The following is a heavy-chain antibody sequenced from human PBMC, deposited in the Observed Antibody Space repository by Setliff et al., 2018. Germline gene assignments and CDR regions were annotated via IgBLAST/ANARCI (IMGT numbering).Heavy chain of an antibody. D-gene: IGHD3-22*01. CDR2: IKENGSQR. CDR1: GFDSKTHW. CDR3: AKKEYYYDSSGYSYFDY. J-gene: IGHJ4*02. Sequence: PGGSLRLSCAASGFDSKTHWMDWARQAPGKGLEWVANIKENGSQRNYVDAVRGRFTVSRDISKNTLYLQMNSLRPEDTAVYYCAKKEYYYDSSGYSYFDYWGQGTLVTVSS. V-gene: IGHV3-7*01.